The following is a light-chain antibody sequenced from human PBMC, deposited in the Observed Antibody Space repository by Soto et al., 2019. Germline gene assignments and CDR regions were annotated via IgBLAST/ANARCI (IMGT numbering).Light chain of an antibody. Sequence: IQITQSPSSLSASVVDRVTITCRASQTISNYLNWYQQQPGKAPTLLIYAASNLQSGVPSRFRGSRSGTEFTLTVSSLQPEDFATYYCLQDHDDSWTFGQGTKVDIK. V-gene: IGKV1-6*01. J-gene: IGKJ1*01. CDR3: LQDHDDSWT. CDR2: AAS. CDR1: QTISNY.